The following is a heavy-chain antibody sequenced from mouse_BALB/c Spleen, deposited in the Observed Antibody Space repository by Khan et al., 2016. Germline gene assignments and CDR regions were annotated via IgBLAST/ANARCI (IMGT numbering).Heavy chain of an antibody. J-gene: IGHJ3*01. D-gene: IGHD1-1*01. Sequence: EVELVESGGGLVQPGASLRLSCATSGFTFTDYYMSWVRQPPGKALEWLGFIRNKANGYTTEYSASVKGRITISRDNSQSILYLQMNTLRAEDSATYYCARGYYGSSHWGQGTLVTVSA. CDR2: IRNKANGYTT. CDR3: ARGYYGSSH. CDR1: GFTFTDYY. V-gene: IGHV7-3*02.